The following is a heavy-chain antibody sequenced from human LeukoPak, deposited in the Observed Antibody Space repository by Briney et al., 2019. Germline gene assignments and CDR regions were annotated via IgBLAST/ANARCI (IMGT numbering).Heavy chain of an antibody. Sequence: GGSLRLSCAASGFTFSSYAMSWVRQAPGKGLEWVSAISGSGGSTYYADSVKGRFTISRDNSKNTLYLQMNSLRAEDTAVYYCAKDHGGIGSSWYLGAVDAFDIWGQGTMVTVSS. J-gene: IGHJ3*02. D-gene: IGHD6-13*01. CDR2: ISGSGGST. V-gene: IGHV3-23*01. CDR1: GFTFSSYA. CDR3: AKDHGGIGSSWYLGAVDAFDI.